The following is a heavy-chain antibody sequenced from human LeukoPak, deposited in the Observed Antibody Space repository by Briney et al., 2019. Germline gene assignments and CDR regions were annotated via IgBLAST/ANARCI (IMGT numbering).Heavy chain of an antibody. J-gene: IGHJ4*02. CDR1: GFTFGSHA. V-gene: IGHV3-23*01. CDR2: IFGSGGSP. CDR3: GKTTVGYSSGQKPAWPVDY. Sequence: GGSLRLSREASGFTFGSHAMYWVRQAPGKGLERVAGIFGSGGSPHYADSVKGRFTISRDNSRNTVYLQINSLRADDTAVYYCGKTTVGYSSGQKPAWPVDYWGQGTLVTVSS. D-gene: IGHD5-18*01.